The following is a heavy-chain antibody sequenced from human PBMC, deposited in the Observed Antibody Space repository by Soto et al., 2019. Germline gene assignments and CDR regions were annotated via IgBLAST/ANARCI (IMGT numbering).Heavy chain of an antibody. D-gene: IGHD2-2*01. Sequence: QLQLQESGPGLVKPSETLSLTCTVSGGSISRSNFYWGWIRQPPGKGLEWIATIYYSGSSYYNPSLKSRVTISVDTSKNQFSLKLNSVTAADTAVYFCARLNCSSTSCPEADFFDYWGQGSLVTVSS. CDR3: ARLNCSSTSCPEADFFDY. V-gene: IGHV4-39*01. J-gene: IGHJ4*02. CDR2: IYYSGSS. CDR1: GGSISRSNFY.